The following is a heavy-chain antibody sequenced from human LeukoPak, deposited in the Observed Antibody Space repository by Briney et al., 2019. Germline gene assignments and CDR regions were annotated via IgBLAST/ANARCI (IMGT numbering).Heavy chain of an antibody. CDR2: IRSKAYGGTT. CDR3: TRDDYYYYYMDV. CDR1: GFTFGDYA. J-gene: IGHJ6*03. Sequence: GGSLRLSCTASGFTFGDYAMSWVRQAPGKGLEWVGFIRSKAYGGTTEYAASVKGRFTISRDDSKSIAYLQMNSLKTEDTAVYYCTRDDYYYYYMDVWGKGTTVTVSS. V-gene: IGHV3-49*04.